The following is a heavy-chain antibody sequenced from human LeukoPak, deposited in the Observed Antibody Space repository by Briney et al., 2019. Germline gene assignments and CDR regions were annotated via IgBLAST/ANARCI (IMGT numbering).Heavy chain of an antibody. CDR3: ARRDCTGGGCYTGSGWFDP. D-gene: IGHD2-15*01. V-gene: IGHV5-51*01. Sequence: GESLKISCKGSGYSFTSYWIAWVRQMPGKGLEWVGLIYPDDSDTRYSPSFQGQVTLSADKSISTAYLQWSSLKASDTAMYYCARRDCTGGGCYTGSGWFDPWGQGTLVTVSS. CDR2: IYPDDSDT. J-gene: IGHJ5*02. CDR1: GYSFTSYW.